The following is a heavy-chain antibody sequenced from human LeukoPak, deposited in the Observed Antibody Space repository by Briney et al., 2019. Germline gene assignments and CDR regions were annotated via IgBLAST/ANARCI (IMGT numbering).Heavy chain of an antibody. Sequence: SETLSLTCTVSGTSMNTYYWSWVRQPPGKGLEWIGYIYYTGSTKYNPSLKSRVTISVDTSKNQFSLKLSSVTAADTAVYYCAGTYCSGGSCHDPFDYWGQGTLVTVSS. V-gene: IGHV4-59*08. CDR2: IYYTGST. CDR3: AGTYCSGGSCHDPFDY. CDR1: GTSMNTYY. J-gene: IGHJ4*02. D-gene: IGHD2-15*01.